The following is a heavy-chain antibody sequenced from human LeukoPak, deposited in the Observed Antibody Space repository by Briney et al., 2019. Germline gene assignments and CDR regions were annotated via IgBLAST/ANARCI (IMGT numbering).Heavy chain of an antibody. CDR2: ITHDGKNK. V-gene: IGHV3-30*04. Sequence: GRSLRLSCVASGFSFSSYAMHWVRQTPGKGLEWVAVITHDGKNKYYADSVRGRFTISRDSSKNTLYLQMNSLRPEDTALYYCTRDSHAPDKGIVSCYLDSWGQGTLVTVSS. CDR3: TRDSHAPDKGIVSCYLDS. D-gene: IGHD2-15*01. J-gene: IGHJ4*02. CDR1: GFSFSSYA.